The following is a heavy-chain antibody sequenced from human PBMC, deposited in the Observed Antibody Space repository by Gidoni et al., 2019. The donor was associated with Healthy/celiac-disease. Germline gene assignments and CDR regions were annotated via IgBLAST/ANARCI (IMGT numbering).Heavy chain of an antibody. J-gene: IGHJ4*02. CDR2: INPNSGGT. CDR1: GYTFTGYY. D-gene: IGHD3-10*01. V-gene: IGHV1-2*04. Sequence: QVQLVQSGAEVKKPGASVKVSCKASGYTFTGYYMHWVRQAPGKGLEWMGWINPNSGGTNYAQKFQGWVTMTRDTSISTAYMELSRLRSDDTAVYYCARDLNYYGSGSYFFDYWGQGTLVTVSS. CDR3: ARDLNYYGSGSYFFDY.